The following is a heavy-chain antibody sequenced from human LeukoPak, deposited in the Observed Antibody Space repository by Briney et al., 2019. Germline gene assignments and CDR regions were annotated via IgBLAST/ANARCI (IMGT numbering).Heavy chain of an antibody. V-gene: IGHV4-4*02. CDR1: GASISNSNW. D-gene: IGHD1-14*01. J-gene: IGHJ4*02. CDR3: ASRAPRYNY. CDR2: IYHSGST. Sequence: SETPSLTCAVTGASISNSNWWTWVRQPPGKGLEWIGEIYHSGSTNYKTSLKSRATISVDKSKNQFSLKLNSVTAADTAVYYCASRAPRYNYWGQGTLVTVSS.